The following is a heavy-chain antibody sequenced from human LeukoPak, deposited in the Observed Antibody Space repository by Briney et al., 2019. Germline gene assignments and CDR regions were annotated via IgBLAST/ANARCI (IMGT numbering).Heavy chain of an antibody. Sequence: SETLSLTCAVYGGSFSGYYWSWIRQPPGKGLEWIGEINHSGSTNYNPSLKSRVTISVDTSKNQFSLKLSSVTAADTAVYYCARGLGVNSRRQMNYYYYYYMDVWGKGTTVTVSS. J-gene: IGHJ6*03. CDR3: ARGLGVNSRRQMNYYYYYYMDV. CDR1: GGSFSGYY. CDR2: INHSGST. V-gene: IGHV4-34*01. D-gene: IGHD6-13*01.